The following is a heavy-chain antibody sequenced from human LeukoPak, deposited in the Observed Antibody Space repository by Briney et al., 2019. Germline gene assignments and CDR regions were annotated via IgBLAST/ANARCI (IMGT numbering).Heavy chain of an antibody. Sequence: GESLKISCKGSGYSFTSYWIGWVRQMPGKGLEWMGIIYPGDSDTRYSPSFQGQVTISADKSISTTYLQWSSLKASDTAMYYCARGRYYGSGSYYPLDYWGQGTLVTVSS. V-gene: IGHV5-51*01. J-gene: IGHJ4*02. CDR2: IYPGDSDT. CDR3: ARGRYYGSGSYYPLDY. CDR1: GYSFTSYW. D-gene: IGHD3-10*01.